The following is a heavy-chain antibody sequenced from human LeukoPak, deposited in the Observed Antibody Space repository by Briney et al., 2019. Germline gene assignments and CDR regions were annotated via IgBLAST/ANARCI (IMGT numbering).Heavy chain of an antibody. CDR3: ARNRDGYNSFDY. D-gene: IGHD5-24*01. V-gene: IGHV4-59*06. Sequence: SETLSLTCTVSGGSISRYYWSWIRQHPGKGLEWIGYIYYSGSSYYNPSLRSRVTISVDTSKNHFSLKLSSVTAADTAVYYCARNRDGYNSFDYWGQGTLVTVSS. CDR2: IYYSGSS. J-gene: IGHJ4*02. CDR1: GGSISRYY.